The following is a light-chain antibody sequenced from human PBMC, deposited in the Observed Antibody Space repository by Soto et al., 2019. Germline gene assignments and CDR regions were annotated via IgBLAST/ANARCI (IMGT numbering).Light chain of an antibody. V-gene: IGLV2-23*01. CDR3: CSYAGSSV. CDR2: EGS. J-gene: IGLJ1*01. CDR1: SSDVGSYNL. Sequence: QSALTQPASVSGSPGQSITISCTGTSSDVGSYNLVSWYQQHPSKAPKLMIYEGSKRPSGVSNRFSGSKSGNTASLTISGLQAEDEADYYCCSYAGSSVFGTGTKLTVL.